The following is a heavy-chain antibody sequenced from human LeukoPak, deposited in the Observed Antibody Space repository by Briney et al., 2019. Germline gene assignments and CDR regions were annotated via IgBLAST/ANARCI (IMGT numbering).Heavy chain of an antibody. CDR2: ISSDGSNT. V-gene: IGHV3-74*01. J-gene: IGHJ4*02. CDR1: GVTFCTYW. D-gene: IGHD2-2*01. Sequence: PLGSLRLSCAASGVTFCTYWMHSVCQAPGTGLVWVSLISSDGSNTNYADSVKGRFTISRDNAKNTLYLQMNSLRAEDTAVYYSATDVPAASIFGYWGQGTLVTVSS. CDR3: ATDVPAASIFGY.